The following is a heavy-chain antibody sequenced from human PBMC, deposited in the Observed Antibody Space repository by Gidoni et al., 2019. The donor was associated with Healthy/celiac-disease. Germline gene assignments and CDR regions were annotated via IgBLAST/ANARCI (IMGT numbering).Heavy chain of an antibody. CDR2: IRSKANSYAT. D-gene: IGHD2-8*01. CDR3: TRHLGVDVYAMKDYYYYYGMDV. V-gene: IGHV3-73*01. Sequence: EVQLVESGGGLVQPGGSLKLSCAASGFTFSGSAMPWVRQASGKGLRWVGRIRSKANSYATAYAASGKGRFTISRDDSKNTAYLQMNSLKTEDTAVYYCTRHLGVDVYAMKDYYYYYGMDVWGQGTTVTVSS. CDR1: GFTFSGSA. J-gene: IGHJ6*02.